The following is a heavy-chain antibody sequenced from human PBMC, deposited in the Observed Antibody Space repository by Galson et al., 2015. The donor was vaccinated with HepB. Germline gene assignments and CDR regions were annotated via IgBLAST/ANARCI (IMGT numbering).Heavy chain of an antibody. CDR3: TRGFHYYNNRLNDY. V-gene: IGHV3-21*01. Sequence: SLRLSCAASGFTFTGYAMNWVRQAPGRGLAWIASISSGSMYIYYADSMKGRFTISRDNARNSLSLQLNSLRVEDTAVYYCTRGFHYYNNRLNDYWGQGTLVTVSS. J-gene: IGHJ4*02. D-gene: IGHD3-22*01. CDR2: ISSGSMYI. CDR1: GFTFTGYA.